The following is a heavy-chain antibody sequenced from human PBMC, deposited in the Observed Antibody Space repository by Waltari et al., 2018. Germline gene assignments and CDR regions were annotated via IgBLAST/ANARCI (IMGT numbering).Heavy chain of an antibody. Sequence: EVQLVESGGGLVQPGGSLRLSCAASGFTVSSNYMSWVRQAPGKGREWVSVIYSGGSTYYADSVKGRFTISRDNSKNTLYLQMNSLRAEDTAVYYCARVSLGDSSGYYYEKTLPDYWGQGTLVTVSS. V-gene: IGHV3-66*02. CDR2: IYSGGST. CDR3: ARVSLGDSSGYYYEKTLPDY. CDR1: GFTVSSNY. D-gene: IGHD3-22*01. J-gene: IGHJ4*02.